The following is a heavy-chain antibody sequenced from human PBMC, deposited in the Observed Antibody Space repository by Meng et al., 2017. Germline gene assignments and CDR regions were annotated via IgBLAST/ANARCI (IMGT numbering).Heavy chain of an antibody. D-gene: IGHD3-22*01. CDR3: ARARGSSGYYAFDY. Sequence: VRLVQSGAEVTEPVSSVKVSCKPSGVTFGSYASSWVRQGPGRGLEGMGGIIPIFGTANYAQKFQGRVTITADKSTSTAYMELSSLRSEDTAVYYCARARGSSGYYAFDYWGQGTLVTVSS. CDR1: GVTFGSYA. V-gene: IGHV1-69*06. CDR2: IIPIFGTA. J-gene: IGHJ4*02.